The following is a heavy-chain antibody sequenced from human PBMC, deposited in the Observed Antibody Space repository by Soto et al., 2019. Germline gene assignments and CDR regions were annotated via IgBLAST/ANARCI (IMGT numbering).Heavy chain of an antibody. CDR3: ARMRAGSSGPFDS. J-gene: IGHJ4*02. CDR2: IDWEDDE. Sequence: SGPTLVNPTQTLTLTCTFSGFSLDSRGKRVGWIRQSPGKALEWLALIDWEDDEYYTPSLRTRPTISKDTSKNQVVLTMTNMGTVDTATYYCARMRAGSSGPFDSWGPGVLVTVSS. D-gene: IGHD6-19*01. CDR1: GFSLDSRGKR. V-gene: IGHV2-70*13.